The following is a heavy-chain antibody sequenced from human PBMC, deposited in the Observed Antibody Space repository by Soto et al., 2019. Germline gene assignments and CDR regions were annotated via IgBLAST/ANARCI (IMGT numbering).Heavy chain of an antibody. CDR3: ARLAYDILTGYYREYYYYYMDV. J-gene: IGHJ6*03. CDR2: IYYSGST. D-gene: IGHD3-9*01. CDR1: GGSISSYY. V-gene: IGHV4-59*01. Sequence: SETLSLTCTVSGGSISSYYWSWIRQPPGKGLEWIGYIYYSGSTNYNPSLKSRVTISVDTSKNQFSLKLSSVTAADTAVYYCARLAYDILTGYYREYYYYYMDVWGKGTTVTVSS.